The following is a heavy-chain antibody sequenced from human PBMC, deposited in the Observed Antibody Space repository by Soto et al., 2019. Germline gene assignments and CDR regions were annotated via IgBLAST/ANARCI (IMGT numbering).Heavy chain of an antibody. D-gene: IGHD3-22*01. Sequence: QVQLVQSGAEVKKPGASVKVSCKASGYTFTSYDINWVRQATGQGLEWMGWMNPNSGNTGYAQKFQGRVTMTRNTSISTAYMELSSLRSEVTAVYYCVRSPDSSGYNYSFGYCGQGTLVTVSS. CDR3: VRSPDSSGYNYSFGY. CDR2: MNPNSGNT. V-gene: IGHV1-8*01. CDR1: GYTFTSYD. J-gene: IGHJ4*02.